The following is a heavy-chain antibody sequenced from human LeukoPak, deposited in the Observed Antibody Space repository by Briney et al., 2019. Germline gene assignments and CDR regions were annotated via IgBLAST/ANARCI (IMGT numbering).Heavy chain of an antibody. V-gene: IGHV4-34*01. Sequence: PSETLTLTCAVYGGSFSGDYWSWIRQPPGKGLEWIGDINRSGRAVYNTSLKSRVIISVDTSKNQSSLKVNSVTAADTAVYYCARHKIVITMLGVHRWFDPWGQGTLVAVSS. CDR3: ARHKIVITMLGVHRWFDP. D-gene: IGHD3-3*01. CDR2: INRSGRA. J-gene: IGHJ5*02. CDR1: GGSFSGDY.